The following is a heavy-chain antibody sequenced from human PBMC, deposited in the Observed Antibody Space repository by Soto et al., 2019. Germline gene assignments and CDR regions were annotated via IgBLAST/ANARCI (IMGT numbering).Heavy chain of an antibody. CDR1: GGSISSSNW. Sequence: SETLSLSCAVSGGSISSSNWWSWVRQPPGKGLEWIGEIYHSGSTNYNPSLKSRVTISVDKSKNQFSLKLTSVTAADTAVYFFARYSGSCPCYIDYPGQATLVTVSS. CDR2: IYHSGST. D-gene: IGHD1-26*01. V-gene: IGHV4-4*02. J-gene: IGHJ4*02. CDR3: ARYSGSCPCYIDY.